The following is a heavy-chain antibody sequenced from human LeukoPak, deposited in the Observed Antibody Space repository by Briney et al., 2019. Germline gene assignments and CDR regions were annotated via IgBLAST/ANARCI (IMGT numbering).Heavy chain of an antibody. CDR3: AKDVRYFDWLLFYYFDY. CDR1: GFTFSGYA. CDR2: ISGSGGST. Sequence: QPGGSLRLSCAASGFTFSGYAMSWVRQAPGKGLEWVSAISGSGGSTYYADSVKGRFTISRDNSKNTLCLQMNSLRAEDTAVYYCAKDVRYFDWLLFYYFDYWGQGTLVTVSS. V-gene: IGHV3-23*01. J-gene: IGHJ4*02. D-gene: IGHD3-9*01.